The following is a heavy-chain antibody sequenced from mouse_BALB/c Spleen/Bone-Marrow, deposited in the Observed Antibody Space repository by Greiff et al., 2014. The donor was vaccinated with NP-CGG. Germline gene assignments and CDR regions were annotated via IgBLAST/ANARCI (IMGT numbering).Heavy chain of an antibody. Sequence: EVKLVESGGGLVKPGGSLKLSCAASGFTFSDYYMYWVRQTPEKRLEWVATISDGGSYTYYPDSVKGRFTISRDIAKNNLYPQMSSLKSEDTAMYYCARDRGVQGYAMDYWGQGTSVTVSS. CDR3: ARDRGVQGYAMDY. CDR1: GFTFSDYY. J-gene: IGHJ4*01. V-gene: IGHV5-4*02. D-gene: IGHD2-14*01. CDR2: ISDGGSYT.